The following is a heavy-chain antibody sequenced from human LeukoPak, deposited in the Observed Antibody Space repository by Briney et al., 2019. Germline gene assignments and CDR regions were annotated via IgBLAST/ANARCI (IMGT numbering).Heavy chain of an antibody. CDR2: IYPGDSDT. D-gene: IGHD3-10*01. V-gene: IGHV5-51*01. CDR3: ARRGHLWFGELYFDY. CDR1: GYSFTSYW. Sequence: GESLKISCKGSGYSFTSYWIGWVRQMPGKGLEWMGIIYPGDSDTRYSPSFQGQVTISADKSISTAYLQWSSLKASDTAMYYCARRGHLWFGELYFDYWGQGTLVTVSS. J-gene: IGHJ4*02.